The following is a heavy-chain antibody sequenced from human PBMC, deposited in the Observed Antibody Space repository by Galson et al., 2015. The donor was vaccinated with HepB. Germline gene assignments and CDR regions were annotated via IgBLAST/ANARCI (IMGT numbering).Heavy chain of an antibody. D-gene: IGHD7-27*01. CDR1: GYIFTNYW. CDR3: ARRGWGSSFWYFDL. CDR2: IYPGDSDT. Sequence: QSGAEVKEPGESLKISCKASGYIFTNYWIGWVRHMPGKGLEWMGRIYPGDSDTTYSPSFQGQVTISADKSIGTAYLQWNSLKASDTAIYYCARRGWGSSFWYFDLLGHGTLVTVSS. V-gene: IGHV5-51*01. J-gene: IGHJ2*01.